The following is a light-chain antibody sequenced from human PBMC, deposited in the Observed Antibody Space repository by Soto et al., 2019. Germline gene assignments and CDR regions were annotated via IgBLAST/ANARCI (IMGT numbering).Light chain of an antibody. CDR1: QSVNNN. CDR3: QQYYNCPLS. CDR2: GAS. J-gene: IGKJ4*01. Sequence: ERVMTQSPGTVSVSPGERATLSCRASQSVNNNLAWYQQKPGQAPRLLIYGASTRATGIPARFSGSGSGTDFTLTISSLQSEDFAVYYCQQYYNCPLSFGGGTKVEIK. V-gene: IGKV3-15*01.